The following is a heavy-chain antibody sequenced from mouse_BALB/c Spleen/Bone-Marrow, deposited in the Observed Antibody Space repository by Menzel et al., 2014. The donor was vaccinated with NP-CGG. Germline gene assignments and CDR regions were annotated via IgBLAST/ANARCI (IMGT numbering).Heavy chain of an antibody. D-gene: IGHD2-2*01. Sequence: EVKLMESGGGLVKLGGSLKLSCAASGFTFSSYYMSWVRRNPEKRLELVAAINRNGGSIYYPDTVQGRFTISRDNAKNTLYLQMSSLKSEDTALYYCARQDYGYDGGAMDYWGQGTSVTVSS. CDR3: ARQDYGYDGGAMDY. J-gene: IGHJ4*01. CDR1: GFTFSSYY. V-gene: IGHV5-6-2*01. CDR2: INRNGGSI.